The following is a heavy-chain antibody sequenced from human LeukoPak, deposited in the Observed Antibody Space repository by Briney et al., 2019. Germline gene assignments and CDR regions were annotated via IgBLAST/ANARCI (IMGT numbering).Heavy chain of an antibody. CDR2: VYHSGTT. D-gene: IGHD5-18*01. CDR1: GYSISSSYY. Sequence: SETLSLTCTVSGYSISSSYYWAWIRQPPGKGLEWIGYVYHSGTTYYSPSLTSRVNISVDTSKTHFSLKLSSVTAADTAVYYCARATPKSYGHTPGRYMDVWGKGATVTISS. CDR3: ARATPKSYGHTPGRYMDV. V-gene: IGHV4-38-2*02. J-gene: IGHJ6*03.